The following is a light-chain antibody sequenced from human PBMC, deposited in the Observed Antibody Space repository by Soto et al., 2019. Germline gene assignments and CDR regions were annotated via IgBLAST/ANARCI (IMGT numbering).Light chain of an antibody. CDR1: SSNIGAGCD. CDR2: GNT. Sequence: QSVLTQPPSVSGAPGQRVTMSCTGSSSNIGAGCDVHWYQHLPGTAPKLLIYGNTNRPAGVADRFSGSKSGTSASLAITGVQAEDEADYYCQSYDTSLSGPVVFGGGTKLTVL. V-gene: IGLV1-40*01. J-gene: IGLJ2*01. CDR3: QSYDTSLSGPVV.